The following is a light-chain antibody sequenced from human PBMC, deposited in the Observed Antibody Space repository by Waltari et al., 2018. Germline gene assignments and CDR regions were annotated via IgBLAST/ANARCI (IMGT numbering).Light chain of an antibody. CDR2: GKN. Sequence: SSELTQDPAVSVALGQTVRITCQGDSLRSYYASWYQQKPGQAPVLGIYGKNNRPSGIPDRVSGSTSGNTASLTISGAHAEDEADYYCNSRDTSGNHVVFGGGTKLTVL. CDR3: NSRDTSGNHVV. V-gene: IGLV3-19*01. J-gene: IGLJ2*01. CDR1: SLRSYY.